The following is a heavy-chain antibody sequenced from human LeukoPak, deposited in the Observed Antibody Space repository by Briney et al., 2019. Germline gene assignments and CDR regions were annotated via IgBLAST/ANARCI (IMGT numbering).Heavy chain of an antibody. Sequence: SETLSLTCTVSGGSISSYYWSWIRQPPGKGLEWIGYIYYSGSTNYNPSLKSRVTISVDTSKNQFSLKLSSVTAADTAVYYCARLRGFGEPHNDWFDPWGQGTLVTVSS. CDR3: ARLRGFGEPHNDWFDP. D-gene: IGHD3-10*01. CDR1: GGSISSYY. J-gene: IGHJ5*02. V-gene: IGHV4-59*08. CDR2: IYYSGST.